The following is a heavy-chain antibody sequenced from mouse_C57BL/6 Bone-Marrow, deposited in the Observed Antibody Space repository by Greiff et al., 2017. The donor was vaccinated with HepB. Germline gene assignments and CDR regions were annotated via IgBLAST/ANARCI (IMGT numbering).Heavy chain of an antibody. Sequence: EVHLVESGGGLVKPGGSLKLSCAASGFTFSDYGMHWVRQAPEKGLEWVAYISSGSSTIYYADTVKGRFTISRDNAKNTLCLQMTSLRSEDTAMYYCARDYYGSSYWYFDVWGTGTTVTVSS. D-gene: IGHD1-1*01. CDR3: ARDYYGSSYWYFDV. CDR1: GFTFSDYG. V-gene: IGHV5-17*01. J-gene: IGHJ1*03. CDR2: ISSGSSTI.